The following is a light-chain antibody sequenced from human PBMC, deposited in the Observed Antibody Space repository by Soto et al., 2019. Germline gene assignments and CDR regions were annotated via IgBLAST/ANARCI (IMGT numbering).Light chain of an antibody. Sequence: DIQMTQSPSSLSASVGARVTITGQASQEISNYLHWYQQKPGKAPNLLVYDESNLQTGVPSRFSGSVSGTVFTFTISSLQPEDIATYFCQPFYNLPYTFGQGNKLQIK. J-gene: IGKJ2*01. CDR1: QEISNY. CDR3: QPFYNLPYT. CDR2: DES. V-gene: IGKV1-33*01.